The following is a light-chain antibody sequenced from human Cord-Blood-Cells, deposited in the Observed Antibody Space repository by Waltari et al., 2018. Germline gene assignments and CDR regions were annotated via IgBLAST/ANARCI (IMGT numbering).Light chain of an antibody. J-gene: IGLJ2*01. CDR2: DIS. CDR1: SSDVGGYKY. V-gene: IGLV2-14*01. Sequence: QSALTQPASVSGSPGQSITISCTGTSSDVGGYKYVSWYQQHPGKAPKLMIYDISNRPTGVSNRFHGSTSCDTASLASSGLQAEDQAEYYCSSYTSSSTLGFGGGTKLAVL. CDR3: SSYTSSSTLG.